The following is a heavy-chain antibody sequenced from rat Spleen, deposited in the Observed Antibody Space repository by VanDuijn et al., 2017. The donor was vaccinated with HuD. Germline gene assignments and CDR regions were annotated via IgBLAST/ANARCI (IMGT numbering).Heavy chain of an antibody. CDR1: GFTFSNYD. CDR2: IIYDGSST. Sequence: EVQLVESGGGLVQPGRSLKLSCAASGFTFSNYDMAWVRQAPKKGLEWVATIIYDGSSTYYRDSVKGRFTISRDNAKSSLYLQMDSLRSGDTATYYGARHNSGYVMDAWGQGASVTVSS. CDR3: ARHNSGYVMDA. D-gene: IGHD4-3*01. J-gene: IGHJ4*01. V-gene: IGHV5S10*01.